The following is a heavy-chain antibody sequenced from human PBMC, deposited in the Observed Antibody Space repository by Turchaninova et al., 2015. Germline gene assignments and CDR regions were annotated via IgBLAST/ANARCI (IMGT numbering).Heavy chain of an antibody. CDR1: GGSISSFY. D-gene: IGHD1-14*01. Sequence: QVQLQESGPGLVKPSETLSLTCTVSGGSISSFYWSWLRQPPGKGLEWTGYIYSSGSTNYNPSLQSRVTISGDTSKNQFSLNRSAVTAADTAVYYWARSVGNRGYTDFWGQGTLVTVSS. J-gene: IGHJ4*02. CDR2: IYSSGST. CDR3: ARSVGNRGYTDF. V-gene: IGHV4-59*01.